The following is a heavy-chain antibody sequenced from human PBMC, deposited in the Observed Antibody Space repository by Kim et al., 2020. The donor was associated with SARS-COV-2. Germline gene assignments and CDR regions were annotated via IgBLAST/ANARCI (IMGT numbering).Heavy chain of an antibody. CDR3: VRDRGSSSWYVPHPGFDY. Sequence: GGSLRLSCAASGFTFSSYEMNWVRQAPGKGLEWVSYISSSGSTIYYADSVKGRFTISRDNAKNSLYLQMNSLRAEDTAVYYCVRDRGSSSWYVPHPGFDYWGQGTLVTVSS. CDR1: GFTFSSYE. V-gene: IGHV3-48*03. CDR2: ISSSGSTI. J-gene: IGHJ4*02. D-gene: IGHD6-13*01.